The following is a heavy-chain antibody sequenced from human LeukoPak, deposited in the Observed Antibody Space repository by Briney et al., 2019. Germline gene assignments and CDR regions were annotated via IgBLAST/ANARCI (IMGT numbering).Heavy chain of an antibody. CDR3: ARKGVGGELGGFDY. Sequence: GGSLRLSCAASGFTFDDYGMSWVRQAPGKGLEWVSGLNRNGDITGYADSVKGRFIISRDNAKNSLYLQMNSLRAEDTALYHCARKGVGGELGGFDYWGQGTLVTVSS. D-gene: IGHD3-16*01. CDR1: GFTFDDYG. CDR2: LNRNGDIT. V-gene: IGHV3-20*01. J-gene: IGHJ4*02.